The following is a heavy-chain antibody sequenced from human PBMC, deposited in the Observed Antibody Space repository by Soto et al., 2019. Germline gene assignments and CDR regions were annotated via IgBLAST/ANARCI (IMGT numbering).Heavy chain of an antibody. D-gene: IGHD5-18*01. CDR1: GFTFSSYG. J-gene: IGHJ6*02. CDR2: ISYDGSNK. CDR3: AKDRGYSYGYSYYVMDF. V-gene: IGHV3-30*18. Sequence: HPGGSLRLSCAASGFTFSSYGMHWVRQAPGKGLEWVAVISYDGSNKYYADSVKGRFTISRDNSKNTLYLQMNSLRAEDTAVYYCAKDRGYSYGYSYYVMDFWGQGTKVTVSS.